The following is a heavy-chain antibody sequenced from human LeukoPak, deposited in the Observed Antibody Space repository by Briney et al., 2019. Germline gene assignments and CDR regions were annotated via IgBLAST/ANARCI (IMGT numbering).Heavy chain of an antibody. CDR3: ASASPFSLYDYVWGSYDYFDY. D-gene: IGHD3-16*01. Sequence: PGGSLRLSCAASGFTFSSYAMSWVRQAPGKGLEWVSAINGDGVSTYYADSVKGRFTISRDNSKNTLYLQMNSLRAEDTAVYYCASASPFSLYDYVWGSYDYFDYWGQGTLVTVSS. V-gene: IGHV3-23*01. CDR2: INGDGVST. CDR1: GFTFSSYA. J-gene: IGHJ4*02.